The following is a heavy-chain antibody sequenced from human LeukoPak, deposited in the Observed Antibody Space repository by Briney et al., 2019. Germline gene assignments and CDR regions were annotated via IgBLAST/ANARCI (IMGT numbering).Heavy chain of an antibody. CDR1: GYSFSSYY. Sequence: GASVKVSCKASGYSFSSYYMIWVRQAPGQGLEWMGIINPSGGSTYYAQKFQGRVTMTRDMSTSTVYMELSSLRSEDTAVYYCARDPTYYYDSSGYRANYFDYWGQGTLVTVSS. D-gene: IGHD3-22*01. J-gene: IGHJ4*02. V-gene: IGHV1-46*01. CDR3: ARDPTYYYDSSGYRANYFDY. CDR2: INPSGGST.